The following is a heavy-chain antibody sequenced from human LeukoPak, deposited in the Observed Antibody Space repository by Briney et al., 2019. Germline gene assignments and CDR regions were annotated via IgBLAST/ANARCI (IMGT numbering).Heavy chain of an antibody. D-gene: IGHD3-9*01. CDR2: ISGSGGST. CDR3: AKSVYDILTGSSFDY. Sequence: GGSLRLSCAASGFTFSSYAMSWVRQAPGKGLEWVSAISGSGGSTYYADSAKGRFTISRDNSKNTLYLQMNSLRAEDTAVYYCAKSVYDILTGSSFDYWGQGTLVTVSS. J-gene: IGHJ4*02. CDR1: GFTFSSYA. V-gene: IGHV3-23*01.